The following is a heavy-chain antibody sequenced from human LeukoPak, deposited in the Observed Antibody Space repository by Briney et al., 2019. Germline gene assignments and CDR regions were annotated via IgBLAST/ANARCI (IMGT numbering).Heavy chain of an antibody. CDR3: ASDSYSPEYFQH. CDR2: IYSGGST. D-gene: IGHD2-15*01. V-gene: IGHV3-66*01. CDR1: GFSVSNNY. Sequence: GGSLRLSCAASGFSVSNNYMSWVRQAPGKGLEWASVIYSGGSTFYADSVKGRFTISRDNSKNTLYLQMNSLRAEDTAVCYCASDSYSPEYFQHWGQGTLVTVSS. J-gene: IGHJ1*01.